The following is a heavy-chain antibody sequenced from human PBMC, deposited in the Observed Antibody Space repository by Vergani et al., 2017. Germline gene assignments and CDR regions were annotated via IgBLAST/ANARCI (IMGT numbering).Heavy chain of an antibody. J-gene: IGHJ4*02. V-gene: IGHV4-59*01. Sequence: QVQLQESGPGLVKPSETLSLTCTVSGGSISSYYWSWIRQPPGKGLEWIGYIYYSGSTNYNPSLKSRVTISVDTSKNQFSLKLSSVTAADTAVYYCASFGGRVGATVIWGQGALVTVSS. D-gene: IGHD1-26*01. CDR3: ASFGGRVGATVI. CDR1: GGSISSYY. CDR2: IYYSGST.